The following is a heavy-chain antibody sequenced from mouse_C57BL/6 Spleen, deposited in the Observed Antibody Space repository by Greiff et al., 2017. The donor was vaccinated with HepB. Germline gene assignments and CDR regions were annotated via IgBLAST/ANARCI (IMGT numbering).Heavy chain of an antibody. Sequence: EVQVVESGGGLVQPKGSLKLSCAASGFTFNTYAMHWVRQAPGKGLEWVARIRSKSSNYATYYADSVKDRFTISRDDSQSMLYLQMNNLKTEDTAMYYCVRGGGYWDYFDYWGQGTTLTVSS. J-gene: IGHJ2*01. CDR2: IRSKSSNYAT. V-gene: IGHV10-3*01. CDR3: VRGGGYWDYFDY. CDR1: GFTFNTYA. D-gene: IGHD2-3*01.